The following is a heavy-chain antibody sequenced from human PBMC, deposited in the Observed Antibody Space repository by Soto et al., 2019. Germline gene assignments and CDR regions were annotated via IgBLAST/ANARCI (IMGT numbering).Heavy chain of an antibody. CDR3: TTDEESSSWFDY. D-gene: IGHD6-13*01. CDR2: IKSKTDGGTT. CDR1: GFTFSNAW. J-gene: IGHJ4*02. V-gene: IGHV3-15*01. Sequence: GGSLRLSCAASGFTFSNAWMSWVRQAPGKGLEWVGRIKSKTDGGTTDYAAPVKGRFTISRDDSKNTLYLQMNSLKTEDTAVYYCTTDEESSSWFDYWGQGTLVTVSS.